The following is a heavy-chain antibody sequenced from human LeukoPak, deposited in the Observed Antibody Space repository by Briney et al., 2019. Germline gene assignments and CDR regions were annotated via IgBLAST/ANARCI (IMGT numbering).Heavy chain of an antibody. V-gene: IGHV1-3*01. CDR2: INAGNGNT. CDR1: GYTFTSYA. CDR3: ARVGGLGRYYDSSGYRNDY. J-gene: IGHJ4*02. D-gene: IGHD3-22*01. Sequence: ASVKVSCKASGYTFTSYAMHWVRQAPGQRLEWMGWINAGNGNTKYSQEFQGRVTITRDTSASTAYMELSSLRSDDAAVYYCARVGGLGRYYDSSGYRNDYWGQGTLVTVSS.